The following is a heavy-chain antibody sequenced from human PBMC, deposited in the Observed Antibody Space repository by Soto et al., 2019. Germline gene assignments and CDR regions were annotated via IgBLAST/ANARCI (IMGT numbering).Heavy chain of an antibody. CDR1: GFTFSNYA. CDR2: ISGSGNNT. V-gene: IGHV3-23*01. D-gene: IGHD3-10*01. CDR3: AKPPYTGINIVFEI. J-gene: IGHJ3*02. Sequence: GGSLRLSCAASGFTFSNYAMSWVRQAPGQGLEWVSSISGSGNNTYYADSVKGRFTISRDNSKNTLYVEMNSLRAEDTAVYYCAKPPYTGINIVFEIWGQGTMVTVSS.